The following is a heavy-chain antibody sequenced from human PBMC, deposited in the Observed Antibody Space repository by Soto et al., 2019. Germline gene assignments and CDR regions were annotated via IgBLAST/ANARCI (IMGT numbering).Heavy chain of an antibody. D-gene: IGHD2-15*01. CDR2: INHSGST. Sequence: QVQLQQWGAGLLKPSETLSLNCTVQGGSVSGHYWSWIRQSPGKGLEWIGEINHSGSTNYNPSLKRRVTISVDTSMNQFSLKVRSVTAADTAVYYCARDRGYQVVSWSSYYYDLDVWGQGATVTVSS. CDR3: ARDRGYQVVSWSSYYYDLDV. V-gene: IGHV4-34*01. CDR1: GGSVSGHY. J-gene: IGHJ6*02.